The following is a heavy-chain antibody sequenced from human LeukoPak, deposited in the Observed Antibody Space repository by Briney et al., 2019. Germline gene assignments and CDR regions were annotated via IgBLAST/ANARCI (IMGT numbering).Heavy chain of an antibody. CDR1: GFTFSSYG. D-gene: IGHD5-12*01. J-gene: IGHJ4*02. CDR3: ASGVWGYSGYGGSGFFDY. CDR2: IWYDGSNK. V-gene: IGHV3-33*01. Sequence: GRSLRLSCAASGFTFSSYGMHWVRQAPGKGLEWVAVIWYDGSNKYYADSVKGRFTISRDNSKNTLYLQMNSLRAEDTAVYYCASGVWGYSGYGGSGFFDYWGQGTLVTVSS.